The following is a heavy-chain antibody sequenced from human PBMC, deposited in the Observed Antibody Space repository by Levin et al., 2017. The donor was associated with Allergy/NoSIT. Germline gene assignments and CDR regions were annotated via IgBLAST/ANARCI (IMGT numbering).Heavy chain of an antibody. Sequence: KISCKASGGTFSSYAISWVRQAPGQGLEWMGGIIPIFGTANYAQKFQGRVTITADKSTSTAYMELSSLRSEDTAVYYCARDGLYYDILTGYSERNWFDPWGQGTLVTVSS. J-gene: IGHJ5*02. CDR2: IIPIFGTA. V-gene: IGHV1-69*06. CDR3: ARDGLYYDILTGYSERNWFDP. CDR1: GGTFSSYA. D-gene: IGHD3-9*01.